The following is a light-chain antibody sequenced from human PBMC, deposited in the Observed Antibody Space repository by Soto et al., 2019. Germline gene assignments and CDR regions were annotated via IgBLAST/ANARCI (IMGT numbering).Light chain of an antibody. CDR1: QSISTW. J-gene: IGKJ4*01. CDR2: DAS. Sequence: DIQMIQSPSTLSASVGDSLTITCLAIQSISTWLAWYQQKPGKAPKLLIYDASSLESGVPSRFRGSGSGTEFTLTISSLQPEDFETYYCQQYSSYPLTFGGGTKVDIK. CDR3: QQYSSYPLT. V-gene: IGKV1-5*01.